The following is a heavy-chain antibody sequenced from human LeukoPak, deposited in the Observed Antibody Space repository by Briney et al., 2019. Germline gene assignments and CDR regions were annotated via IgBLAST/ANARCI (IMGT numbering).Heavy chain of an antibody. Sequence: SETLSLTCTVSGGPISSSSYYWGWLRQPPGRGLEWVGSIYYSGSTYYNPSLKSRVTISVDTSKNQFSLKLSSVTAADTAVYYCASGGYDSSGYHDPFDYWGQGTLVTVSS. D-gene: IGHD3-22*01. V-gene: IGHV4-39*01. CDR2: IYYSGST. CDR3: ASGGYDSSGYHDPFDY. CDR1: GGPISSSSYY. J-gene: IGHJ4*02.